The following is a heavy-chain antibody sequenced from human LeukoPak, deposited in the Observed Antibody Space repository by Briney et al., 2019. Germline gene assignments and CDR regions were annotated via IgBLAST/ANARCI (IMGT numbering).Heavy chain of an antibody. Sequence: TGGSLRLSCAASGFTFSSYGMHWVRQAPGKGLERVAFIRYDGSNKYYADSVKGRFTISRDNSKNTLYLQMNSLRAEDTAVYYCASLVVISGYFDYWGQGTLVTVSS. CDR3: ASLVVISGYFDY. D-gene: IGHD3-22*01. J-gene: IGHJ4*02. CDR1: GFTFSSYG. CDR2: IRYDGSNK. V-gene: IGHV3-30*02.